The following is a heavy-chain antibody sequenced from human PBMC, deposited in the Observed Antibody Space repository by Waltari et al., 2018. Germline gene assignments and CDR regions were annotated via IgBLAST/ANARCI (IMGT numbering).Heavy chain of an antibody. Sequence: EVQLVESGGGLVQPGGSLRLSCAASGFTFSSDWMHWVRQVPGKGLVWVSSINSDGSRISYEDSVKVRFTISRDNAKNTLYLQMSSVTAEDTAIYYCGRDEYGSGSPDYWGQGTLVTVSS. D-gene: IGHD3-10*01. CDR2: INSDGSRI. CDR3: GRDEYGSGSPDY. CDR1: GFTFSSDW. J-gene: IGHJ4*02. V-gene: IGHV3-74*01.